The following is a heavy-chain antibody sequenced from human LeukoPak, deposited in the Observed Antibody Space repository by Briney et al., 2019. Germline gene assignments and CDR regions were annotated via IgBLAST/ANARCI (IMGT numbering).Heavy chain of an antibody. D-gene: IGHD6-13*01. Sequence: PGGSLRLSCVGSGFTFSSHEMNWIRQAPGKGLEWVSYISSTGRTKYYADCVKGRFNISRDNDKMSLYLQMSSLRAEDTAVYYCARTLIAAVGSSKNGLDPWGQGALVSVSS. V-gene: IGHV3-48*03. J-gene: IGHJ5*02. CDR3: ARTLIAAVGSSKNGLDP. CDR1: GFTFSSHE. CDR2: ISSTGRTK.